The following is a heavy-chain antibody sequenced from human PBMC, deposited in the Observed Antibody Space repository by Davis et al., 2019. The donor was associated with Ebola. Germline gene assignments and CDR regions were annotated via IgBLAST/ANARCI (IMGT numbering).Heavy chain of an antibody. Sequence: GESLKISCADSGFTFSSYAMTWVRQAPGKGLEWVSAISASGGSTHYADSVKGRFTISRDNSKNTLYLQMNSLRAEDTAIYYCAKDEDSSGWYRYSDYWGQGTLVTVSS. CDR3: AKDEDSSGWYRYSDY. V-gene: IGHV3-23*01. J-gene: IGHJ4*02. CDR2: ISASGGST. CDR1: GFTFSSYA. D-gene: IGHD6-19*01.